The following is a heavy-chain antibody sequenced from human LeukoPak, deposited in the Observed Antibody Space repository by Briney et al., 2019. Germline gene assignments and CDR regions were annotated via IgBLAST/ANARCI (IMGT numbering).Heavy chain of an antibody. V-gene: IGHV4-34*01. J-gene: IGHJ4*02. CDR3: ASPPDDY. D-gene: IGHD1-14*01. Sequence: SETLSLTCAVYGGSFSGYYWSWIRQPPGKGLEWIGEINHSGSTNYNPPLKSRVTISVDTSKNQFSLKLSSVTAADTAVYYCASPPDDYWGQGTLVTVSS. CDR1: GGSFSGYY. CDR2: INHSGST.